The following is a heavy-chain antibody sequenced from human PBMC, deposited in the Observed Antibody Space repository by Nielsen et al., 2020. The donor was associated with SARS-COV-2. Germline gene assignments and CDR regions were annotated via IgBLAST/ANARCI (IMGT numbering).Heavy chain of an antibody. CDR2: ISSSGSTI. D-gene: IGHD2-2*01. V-gene: IGHV3-11*01. Sequence: RQAPGKGLEWVSYISSSGSTIYYADSVKGRFTISRDNAKNSLYLQMNSLRAEDTAVYYCARGGRYCSSTSCYHNWFDPWGQGTLVTVSS. J-gene: IGHJ5*02. CDR3: ARGGRYCSSTSCYHNWFDP.